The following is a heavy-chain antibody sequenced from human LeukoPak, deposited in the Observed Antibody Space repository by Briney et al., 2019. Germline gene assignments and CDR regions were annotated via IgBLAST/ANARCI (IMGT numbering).Heavy chain of an antibody. D-gene: IGHD3-22*01. CDR1: GGSISTYY. CDR2: IRYSGSA. J-gene: IGHJ4*02. V-gene: IGHV4-59*08. Sequence: SETLSLTCTVTGGSISTYYWSWIRQPPGKGLEWIGYIRYSGSANYNPSLRSRVTISIDTSKNQFSLKLSSVTAADTAVYHCARLVYDSRGYYFDYWGQGTLVTVSS. CDR3: ARLVYDSRGYYFDY.